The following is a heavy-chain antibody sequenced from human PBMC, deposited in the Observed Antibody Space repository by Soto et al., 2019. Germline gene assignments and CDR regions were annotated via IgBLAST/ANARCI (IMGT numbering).Heavy chain of an antibody. Sequence: QVRLVESGGGVVQPGRSLRLSCAASGFMFSNHGMHWVRQAPGKGLEWVAVIWSDGNNRYYADSVKGRFTISRDNSKNTVYLQMNSLRAEDTAVYYCVRGDNWNDDASDYWGQGTLVTVSS. CDR3: VRGDNWNDDASDY. J-gene: IGHJ4*02. CDR2: IWSDGNNR. V-gene: IGHV3-33*01. CDR1: GFMFSNHG. D-gene: IGHD1-1*01.